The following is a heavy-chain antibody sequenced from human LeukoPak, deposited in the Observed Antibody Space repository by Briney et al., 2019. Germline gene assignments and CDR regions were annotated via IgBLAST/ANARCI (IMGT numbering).Heavy chain of an antibody. CDR3: ARDRGNYDFWSGNFGY. V-gene: IGHV4-59*01. CDR2: IYYSGST. D-gene: IGHD3-3*01. Sequence: SETLSLTCTVSGGSISSYYWSWIRQPPGKGLEWIGYIYYSGSTNYNPSLKSRVTISVDTSKNQFSLKLSSVTAADTAVYYCARDRGNYDFWSGNFGYWGQGTLVIVSS. CDR1: GGSISSYY. J-gene: IGHJ4*02.